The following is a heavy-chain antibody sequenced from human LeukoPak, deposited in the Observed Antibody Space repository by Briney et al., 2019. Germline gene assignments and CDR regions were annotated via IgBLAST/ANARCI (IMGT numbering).Heavy chain of an antibody. D-gene: IGHD1-1*01. Sequence: SETLALTCTVSGGFISSYYWSWIRQPPGKGLEWIVDIYYNGSTNYNPSLKSRVTISVDTSKNQFSLKLSSVTAADTAVYYCASGRGSTSWFDPWGQGTLVTVSS. CDR2: IYYNGST. J-gene: IGHJ5*02. CDR1: GGFISSYY. CDR3: ASGRGSTSWFDP. V-gene: IGHV4-59*01.